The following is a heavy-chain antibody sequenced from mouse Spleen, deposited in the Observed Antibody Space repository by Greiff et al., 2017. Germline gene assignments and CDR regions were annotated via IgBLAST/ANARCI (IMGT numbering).Heavy chain of an antibody. D-gene: IGHD2-1*01. Sequence: EVKLEESGPGLVKPSQSLSLTCSVTGYSFTSGYYWNWIRQLPGNKLEWMGYISYGGSNNYTASLKNRISITRDTSRNQFFLKLNSVTTEDTATYFYARVGIYYDNYHYYFDYWGQGTTLTVSS. CDR2: ISYGGSN. V-gene: IGHV3-6*01. J-gene: IGHJ2*01. CDR1: GYSFTSGYY. CDR3: ARVGIYYDNYHYYFDY.